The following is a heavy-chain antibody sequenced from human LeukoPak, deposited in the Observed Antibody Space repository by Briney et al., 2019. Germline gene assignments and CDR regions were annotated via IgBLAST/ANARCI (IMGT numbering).Heavy chain of an antibody. J-gene: IGHJ6*02. Sequence: SETLSLTCTVSGGSISSYYWSWIRQPPGKALEWIGSIHYSGKTYYNPALKSRVAISVDTSKNQFSLKLSSVTAADTAVYYCARVVPNWNYGMDVWGQGTTVTVSS. CDR1: GGSISSYY. CDR2: IHYSGKT. V-gene: IGHV4-59*05. CDR3: ARVVPNWNYGMDV. D-gene: IGHD1-1*01.